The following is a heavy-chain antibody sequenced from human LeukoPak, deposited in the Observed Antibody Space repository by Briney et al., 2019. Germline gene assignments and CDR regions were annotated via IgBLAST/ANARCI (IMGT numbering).Heavy chain of an antibody. Sequence: GGSLRLFCAASGFTFSSYWMSWVRQAPGKGLEWVANIKQDGSEKYYVDSVKGRFTISRDNAKNSLYLQMNSLRAEDTAVYYCASQGLDTAMAPHFDYWGQGTLVTVSS. CDR2: IKQDGSEK. D-gene: IGHD5-18*01. CDR1: GFTFSSYW. V-gene: IGHV3-7*03. J-gene: IGHJ4*02. CDR3: ASQGLDTAMAPHFDY.